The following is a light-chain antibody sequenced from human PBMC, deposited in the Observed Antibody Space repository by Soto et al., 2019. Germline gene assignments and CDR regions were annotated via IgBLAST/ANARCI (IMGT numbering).Light chain of an antibody. CDR2: GAS. CDR1: QRISRN. Sequence: EIVMTQSPATLSVSPGESATLSCRASQRISRNLAWYQQKPGRAHRLLIYGASSRATGIPDRFSGSGSGTDFTLTISRLEPEDFAMYYCQQYGYLVTFGGGTKVDIK. CDR3: QQYGYLVT. J-gene: IGKJ4*01. V-gene: IGKV3D-15*01.